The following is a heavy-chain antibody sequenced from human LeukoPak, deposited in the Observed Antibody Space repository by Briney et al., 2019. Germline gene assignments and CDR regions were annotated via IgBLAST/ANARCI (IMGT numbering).Heavy chain of an antibody. V-gene: IGHV4-4*07. Sequence: PSETLSLTCSVSGGSLSSYYWSWIRQPAGKGLEWIGRIYTSGSTNYNPSLKSRDTMSVDTSKNQFSLKLTSVTAADTAVYYCARDNCSGGNCYVGLDYWGQGTLVTVSS. CDR2: IYTSGST. D-gene: IGHD2-15*01. CDR1: GGSLSSYY. CDR3: ARDNCSGGNCYVGLDY. J-gene: IGHJ4*02.